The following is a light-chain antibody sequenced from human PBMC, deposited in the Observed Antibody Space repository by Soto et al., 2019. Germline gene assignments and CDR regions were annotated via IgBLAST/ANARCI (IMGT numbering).Light chain of an antibody. CDR3: QQYYIYPQT. V-gene: IGKV1-8*01. CDR1: QGISSY. J-gene: IGKJ1*01. Sequence: AIRRTQSPSSLSASPGARVTITCRARQGISSYLAWYQQKPGKAPKLLIYAASTLQSGVPSRFSGSGSGTDFTLTISCLQSEDFATYYCQQYYIYPQTFGQGTKVEIK. CDR2: AAS.